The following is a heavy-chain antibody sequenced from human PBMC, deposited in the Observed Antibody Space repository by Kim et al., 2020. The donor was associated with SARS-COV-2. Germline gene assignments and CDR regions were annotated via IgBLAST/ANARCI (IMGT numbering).Heavy chain of an antibody. J-gene: IGHJ6*02. V-gene: IGHV5-51*01. CDR2: IYPGDSDT. CDR1: GYSFTSYW. D-gene: IGHD1-26*01. Sequence: GESLKISCKGSGYSFTSYWIGWVRQMPGKGLEWMGIIYPGDSDTRYSPSFQGQVTISADKSISTAYLQWSSLKASDTAMYYCARIGSGSYYISYYYGMDVWGQGTTVTVSS. CDR3: ARIGSGSYYISYYYGMDV.